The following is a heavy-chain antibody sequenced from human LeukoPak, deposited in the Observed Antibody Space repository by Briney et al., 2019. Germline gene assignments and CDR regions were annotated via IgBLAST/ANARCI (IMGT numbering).Heavy chain of an antibody. CDR1: GYTFTSYG. CDR2: ISAYNGNT. J-gene: IGHJ3*02. D-gene: IGHD2-15*01. CDR3: ARDYVEDIVVVVAASDAFDI. Sequence: ASVKVSCKASGYTFTSYGTSWVRQAPGQGLEWMGWISAYNGNTNYAQKLQGRVTMTTDTSTSKAYMELRSLRSDDTAVYYCARDYVEDIVVVVAASDAFDIWGQGTMVTVSS. V-gene: IGHV1-18*01.